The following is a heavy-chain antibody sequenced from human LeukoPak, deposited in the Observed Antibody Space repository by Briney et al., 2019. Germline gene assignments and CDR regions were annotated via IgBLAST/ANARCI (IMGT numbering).Heavy chain of an antibody. Sequence: SVKVSCKASGGTFSSYAISWVRQAPGQGLEWMGGIIPIFGTANYAQKFQGRVTITTDESTSTAYMELSSLRSEDTAVYYCARVSFDYDILIGYTQYNWFDPWGQGTLVTVSS. J-gene: IGHJ5*02. V-gene: IGHV1-69*05. CDR2: IIPIFGTA. CDR1: GGTFSSYA. CDR3: ARVSFDYDILIGYTQYNWFDP. D-gene: IGHD3-9*01.